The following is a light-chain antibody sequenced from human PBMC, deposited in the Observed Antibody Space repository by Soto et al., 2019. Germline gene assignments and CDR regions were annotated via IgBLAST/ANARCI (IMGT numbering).Light chain of an antibody. CDR1: QSISCT. V-gene: IGKV3-15*01. CDR2: GAS. Sequence: EIMMTQSPATLSVSPGGRATLSCMASQSISCTLAWYQQKPGQAPRLLIYGASTRAAGFPARFSGSGSGTDFTITISRLQSEDFAVYYCQQYDNWPWTFGQGTKVDI. J-gene: IGKJ1*01. CDR3: QQYDNWPWT.